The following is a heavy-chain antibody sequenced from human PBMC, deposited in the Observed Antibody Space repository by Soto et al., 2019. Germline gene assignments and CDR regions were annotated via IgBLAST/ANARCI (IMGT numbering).Heavy chain of an antibody. CDR2: VYYSGST. D-gene: IGHD3-10*01. CDR3: ARHYGSGTRLDGFDI. Sequence: SETLSLTCTVSGGSIRSYYWSWIRQPPGKGLEWIGHVYYSGSTNYNPSLKSRVTISVDTPMNQFSLQLSSVTAADTALYYCARHYGSGTRLDGFDIWGQGTMVTVSS. V-gene: IGHV4-59*01. CDR1: GGSIRSYY. J-gene: IGHJ3*02.